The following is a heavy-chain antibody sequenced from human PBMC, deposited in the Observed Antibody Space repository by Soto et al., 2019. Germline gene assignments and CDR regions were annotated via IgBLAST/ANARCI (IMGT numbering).Heavy chain of an antibody. CDR3: ARVYVDDPYYYGMDV. J-gene: IGHJ6*02. CDR2: IIPIFGTA. V-gene: IGHV1-69*01. CDR1: GGTFSSYA. D-gene: IGHD1-1*01. Sequence: QVQLVQSGAEVKKPGSSVKVSCKASGGTFSSYAISWVRQAPGQGLEWMGGIIPIFGTANYAQKLQSRVTIAADESTSTAYMELSSLRSEDTAVYYCARVYVDDPYYYGMDVWGQGTTVTVSS.